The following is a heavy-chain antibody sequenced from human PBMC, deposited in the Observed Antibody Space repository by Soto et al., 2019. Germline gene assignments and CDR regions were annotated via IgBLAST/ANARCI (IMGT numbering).Heavy chain of an antibody. V-gene: IGHV3-30*18. CDR1: GFTFSSYG. CDR3: VKGLGYCSGGSCYSPDYYGMDV. Sequence: SVGSLRLSCAASGFTFSSYGMHWVRQAPGKGLEWVAVISYDGSNKYYADSVKGRFTISRDNSKNTLYLQMNSLRAEDTAVYYCVKGLGYCSGGSCYSPDYYGMDVWGQGTTVTVSS. D-gene: IGHD2-15*01. CDR2: ISYDGSNK. J-gene: IGHJ6*02.